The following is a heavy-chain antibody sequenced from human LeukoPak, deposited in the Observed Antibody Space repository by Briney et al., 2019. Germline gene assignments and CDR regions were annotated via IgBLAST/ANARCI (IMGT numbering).Heavy chain of an antibody. CDR3: AELGITMIGGV. CDR1: GFTFSSYA. CDR2: ISSSGSTI. Sequence: PGGSLRLSCAASGFTFSSYAMSWVRQAPGKGLEWVPYISSSGSTIYYADSVKGRFTISRGNAKNSLYLQMNSLRAEDTAVYYCAELGITMIGGVWGKGTTVTISS. V-gene: IGHV3-48*03. D-gene: IGHD3-10*02. J-gene: IGHJ6*04.